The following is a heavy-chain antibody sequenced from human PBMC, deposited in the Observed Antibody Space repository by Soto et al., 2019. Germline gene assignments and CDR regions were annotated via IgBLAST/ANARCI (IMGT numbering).Heavy chain of an antibody. CDR1: GYTFTSYD. CDR2: MNPNSGNT. V-gene: IGHV1-8*01. J-gene: IGHJ4*02. CDR3: APTRWAAAGLFDY. Sequence: QVQPVQSGAEVKKPGASVKVSCKASGYTFTSYDINWVRQATGQGLEWMGWMNPNSGNTGYAQKFQGRVTMTRNTSISTAYMELSSLRSEDTAVYYCAPTRWAAAGLFDYWGQGTLVTVSS. D-gene: IGHD6-13*01.